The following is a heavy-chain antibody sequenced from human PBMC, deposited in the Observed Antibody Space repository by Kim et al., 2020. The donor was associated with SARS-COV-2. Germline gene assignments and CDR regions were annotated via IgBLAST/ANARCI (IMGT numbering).Heavy chain of an antibody. D-gene: IGHD3-16*01. J-gene: IGHJ2*01. CDR1: GVSIGSFY. V-gene: IGHV4-59*08. CDR2: IYYNGKN. Sequence: SETLSLTCTVSGVSIGSFYWSWIRQSPGKGLEWIGYIYYNGKNNYNPALKSRATITVDTSKNQFSLKLTSVTAADTAVDYCARRGGVFDLWCRGILVAVS. CDR3: ARRGGVFDL.